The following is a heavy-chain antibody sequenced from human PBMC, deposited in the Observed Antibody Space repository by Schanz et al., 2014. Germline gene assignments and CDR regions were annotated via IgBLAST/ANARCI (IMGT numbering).Heavy chain of an antibody. V-gene: IGHV4-30-4*07. J-gene: IGHJ6*02. CDR1: GGSISSGGYS. CDR2: IFFRGST. Sequence: QVQLQESGPGLVKPSGTLSLTCAVSGGSISSGGYSWSWIRQPPGKGLEWIGYIFFRGSTYYNPSLKSRVTISIDTSKNQFSLRLTSVTAADTAVYYCYGMDVWGQGTTVTVSS. CDR3: YGMDV.